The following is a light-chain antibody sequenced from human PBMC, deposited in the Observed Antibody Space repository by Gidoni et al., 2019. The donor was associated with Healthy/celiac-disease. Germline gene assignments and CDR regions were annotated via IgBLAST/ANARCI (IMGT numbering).Light chain of an antibody. J-gene: IGKJ2*01. CDR2: GAS. Sequence: EIVMTQSPATLSVSPGERATLSCRASQSVSSNLAWYQQKPGQAPRLLIYGASTRATGIPARFSGSGSGTEFTLTISSLQSEDFAVYYCQQYNSWPYTFXXXTKLEIK. V-gene: IGKV3-15*01. CDR3: QQYNSWPYT. CDR1: QSVSSN.